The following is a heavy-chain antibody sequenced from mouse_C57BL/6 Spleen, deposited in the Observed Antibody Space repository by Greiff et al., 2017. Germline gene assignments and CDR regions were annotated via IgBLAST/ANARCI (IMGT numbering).Heavy chain of an antibody. J-gene: IGHJ3*01. CDR2: ISYSGST. Sequence: EVKLVESGPGMVKPSQSLSLTCTVTGYSITSGYDWHWIRHFPGNKLEWMGYISYSGSTNYNPSLKSRISITHDTSKNHFFLKLNSVTTEDTATYYCARGGDGYSWFAYWGQGTLVTVSA. CDR1: GYSITSGYD. D-gene: IGHD2-3*01. CDR3: ARGGDGYSWFAY. V-gene: IGHV3-1*01.